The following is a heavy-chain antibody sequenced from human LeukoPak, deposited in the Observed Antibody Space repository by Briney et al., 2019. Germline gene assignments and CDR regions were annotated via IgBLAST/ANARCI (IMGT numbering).Heavy chain of an antibody. CDR3: ARRGYSYGPNDY. J-gene: IGHJ4*02. V-gene: IGHV5-51*01. Sequence: GESLKISCKGSGYSFTTHWIAWVRQMPGKGLEWMGSIFPGDSDIRYSPSFQGQVTVSADKSISTAYLQWSSLKASDTAMYYCARRGYSYGPNDYWGQGTLVTVSS. CDR1: GYSFTTHW. CDR2: IFPGDSDI. D-gene: IGHD5-18*01.